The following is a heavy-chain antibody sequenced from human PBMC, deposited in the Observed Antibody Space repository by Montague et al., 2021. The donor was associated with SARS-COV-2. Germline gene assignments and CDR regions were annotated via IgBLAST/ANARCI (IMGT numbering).Heavy chain of an antibody. D-gene: IGHD3-10*01. CDR1: GGSMSDHY. Sequence: SETLSLTCTVSGGSMSDHYCAWIRQPPGKGLELLANIYYSGGIXSTASXXXRVPMSVDTSKNQFSLRLTSVTAADTPVYYCARAVSVRRAVNWFDPWGQGTLVTVSS. V-gene: IGHV4-59*11. J-gene: IGHJ5*02. CDR2: IYYSGGI. CDR3: ARAVSVRRAVNWFDP.